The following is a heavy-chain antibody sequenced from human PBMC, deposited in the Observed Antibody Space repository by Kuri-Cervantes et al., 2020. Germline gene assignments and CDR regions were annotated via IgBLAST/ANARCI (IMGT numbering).Heavy chain of an antibody. CDR1: GGSISSYY. D-gene: IGHD3-22*01. Sequence: ESLKISCTVSGGSISSYYWSWIRQPAGKGLEWIGRIYTSGSTNYNPSLKSRVSMSVDTSRNQFSLKLSFVTAADTAVYYCARHYYDSSGYFGFWYFDLWGRGTLVTVSS. CDR3: ARHYYDSSGYFGFWYFDL. CDR2: IYTSGST. V-gene: IGHV4-4*07. J-gene: IGHJ2*01.